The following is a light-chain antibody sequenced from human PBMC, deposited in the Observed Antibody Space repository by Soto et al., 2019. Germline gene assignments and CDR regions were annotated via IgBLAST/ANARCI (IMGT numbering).Light chain of an antibody. CDR1: QSISGW. V-gene: IGKV1-5*01. CDR3: QQYSFYSWT. Sequence: DIQLTQSPSTLSASVGDRVTITCRASQSISGWLAWYQQKPGKAPKLLIYDASKLENGVPPRFSASGSGTKFTLTISRLQPDDVATYYSQQYSFYSWTFGQGTKVDIK. J-gene: IGKJ1*01. CDR2: DAS.